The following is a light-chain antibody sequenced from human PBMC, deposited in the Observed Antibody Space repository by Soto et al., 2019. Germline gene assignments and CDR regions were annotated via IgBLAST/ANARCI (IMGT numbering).Light chain of an antibody. CDR3: QQYGSSP. Sequence: EIVMTQSPGTLSLSPGEIATLYCRASQSVSSSYLAWYQQKPGQAPRLLIYGASSRATGIPDRFSGSGSGTDFTLTISRLEPEDFAVYYCQQYGSSPFGQGTKVDIK. CDR2: GAS. J-gene: IGKJ1*01. CDR1: QSVSSSY. V-gene: IGKV3-20*01.